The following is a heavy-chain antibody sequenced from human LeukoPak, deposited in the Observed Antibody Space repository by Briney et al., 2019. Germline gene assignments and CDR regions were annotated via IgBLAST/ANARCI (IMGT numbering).Heavy chain of an antibody. CDR1: RGTFSSYA. CDR2: IIPIFGTA. Sequence: ASVKVSCKASRGTFSSYAISWVRQAPGQGLEWMGGIIPIFGTANYAQKFQGRVTITTDESTSTAYMELSRLRSEDTAVYYCASAFSSGYYYYYYYMDVWGKGTTVTVSS. CDR3: ASAFSSGYYYYYYYMDV. D-gene: IGHD3-22*01. V-gene: IGHV1-69*05. J-gene: IGHJ6*03.